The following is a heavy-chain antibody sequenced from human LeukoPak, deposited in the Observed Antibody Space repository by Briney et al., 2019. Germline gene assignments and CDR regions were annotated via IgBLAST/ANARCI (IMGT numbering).Heavy chain of an antibody. CDR3: ATPRIYCGGDCYPDAFDI. V-gene: IGHV1-69*04. CDR1: GGTFSSYA. J-gene: IGHJ3*02. Sequence: ASVKVSCKASGGTFSSYAISWVRQAPGQGLEWMGRIIPIFGIANYAQKFQGRVTITADKSTSTAYMELSSLRSEDMAVYYCATPRIYCGGDCYPDAFDIWGQGTMVTVSS. CDR2: IIPIFGIA. D-gene: IGHD2-21*02.